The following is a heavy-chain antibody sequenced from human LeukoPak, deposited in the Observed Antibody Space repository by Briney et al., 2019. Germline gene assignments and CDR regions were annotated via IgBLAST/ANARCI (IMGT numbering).Heavy chain of an antibody. J-gene: IGHJ4*02. Sequence: PSETLSLTCTVSGGSFSSGGYWWSWIRQHPGKGLEFIGYIYFSGITFYNPSLQSRVTISVDTSKNRFSLKVSSVTVAETAVYYWARVPFWSGYYEFDYWGQGTLVTVSS. CDR2: IYFSGIT. V-gene: IGHV4-31*03. CDR3: ARVPFWSGYYEFDY. CDR1: GGSFSSGGYW. D-gene: IGHD3-3*01.